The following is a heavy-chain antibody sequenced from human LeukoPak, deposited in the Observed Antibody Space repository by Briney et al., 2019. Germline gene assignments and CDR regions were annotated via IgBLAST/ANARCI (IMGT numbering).Heavy chain of an antibody. D-gene: IGHD5-18*01. J-gene: IGHJ4*02. CDR2: IRSKANSYAT. Sequence: GGSLRLSCAASGCTFSGSAMHWVRQAPGEGLGWVGRIRSKANSYATAYAASVKGRFTISRDASKNTAYLQMSSLKTEDTAVYYWTGNSDTDRVNYWGQGTLVTVPS. V-gene: IGHV3-73*01. CDR3: TGNSDTDRVNY. CDR1: GCTFSGSA.